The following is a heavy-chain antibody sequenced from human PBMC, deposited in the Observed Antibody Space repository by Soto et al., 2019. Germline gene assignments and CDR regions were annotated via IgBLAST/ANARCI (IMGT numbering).Heavy chain of an antibody. J-gene: IGHJ4*02. V-gene: IGHV3-23*01. CDR1: GSTFSSYA. D-gene: IGHD6-13*01. CDR2: ISASGGST. CDR3: AKLSAPINDIAAAGPDY. Sequence: GGSLTLSCAASGSTFSSYARGWVRQASGKGLEWVSAISASGGSTYYADSVKGRFTISRDNSKNTLYVQMNSLRAEDTAVYYCAKLSAPINDIAAAGPDYWGQGTLVTVSS.